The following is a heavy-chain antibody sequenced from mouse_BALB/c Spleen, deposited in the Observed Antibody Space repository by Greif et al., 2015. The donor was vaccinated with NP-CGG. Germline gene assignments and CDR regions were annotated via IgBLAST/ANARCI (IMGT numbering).Heavy chain of an antibody. J-gene: IGHJ3*01. V-gene: IGHV1S81*02. CDR3: TRDYYGSSYWFAY. CDR1: GYTFTSYY. D-gene: IGHD1-1*01. CDR2: INPSNGGT. Sequence: VQLQQSGAELVKPGASVKLSCKASGYTFTSYYMYWVKQRPGQGLEWIGEINPSNGGTNFNEKFKSKATLTVDKSSSTAYMQLSSLTSEDSAVYYCTRDYYGSSYWFAYWGQGTLVTVS.